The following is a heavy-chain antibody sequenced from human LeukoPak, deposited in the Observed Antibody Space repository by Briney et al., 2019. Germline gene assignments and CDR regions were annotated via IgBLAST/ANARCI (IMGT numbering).Heavy chain of an antibody. CDR2: IYHSGST. D-gene: IGHD6-6*01. J-gene: IGHJ3*02. CDR3: ARQDVGQSIYTFAI. V-gene: IGHV4-30-2*01. CDR1: GGSISSGGYY. Sequence: SETLSLTCTVSGGSISSGGYYWSWIRQPPGKGLEWIGYIYHSGSTYYNPSLKSRVTISVDRSKNQFSLKLTSVTAADTAVYFCARQDVGQSIYTFAIRGQGTMVTVSS.